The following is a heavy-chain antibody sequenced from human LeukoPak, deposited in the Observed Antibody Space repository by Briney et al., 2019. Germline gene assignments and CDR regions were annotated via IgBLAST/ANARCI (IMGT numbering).Heavy chain of an antibody. J-gene: IGHJ4*02. CDR3: AKDLWYAAYYFDF. CDR2: ISWNSGNI. CDR1: GFTFNDYA. D-gene: IGHD3-10*01. V-gene: IGHV3-9*01. Sequence: GRSLRLSCAASGFTFNDYAMHWVRHAPGKGLEWVSGISWNSGNIGYADSVKGRFTISRDNAKNSLYLQMNSLRTEDTALYYCAKDLWYAAYYFDFWGQGTLVTVSS.